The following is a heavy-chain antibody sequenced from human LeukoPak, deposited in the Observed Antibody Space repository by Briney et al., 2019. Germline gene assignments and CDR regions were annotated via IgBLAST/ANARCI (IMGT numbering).Heavy chain of an antibody. CDR1: RFTFSSYA. CDR3: AKGVMSDFWSGFYQNYMDV. D-gene: IGHD3-3*01. CDR2: LSDSGGAT. J-gene: IGHJ6*03. Sequence: GGSLRLSCEASRFTFSSYAMSWVRQAPGKGLEWVSGLSDSGGATYYTDSVKGRFTISRDNSENTLYLQMNSLRAEDTALYYCAKGVMSDFWSGFYQNYMDVWGKGTTVTVSS. V-gene: IGHV3-23*01.